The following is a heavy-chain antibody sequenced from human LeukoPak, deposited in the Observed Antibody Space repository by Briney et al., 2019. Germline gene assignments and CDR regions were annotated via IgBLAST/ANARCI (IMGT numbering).Heavy chain of an antibody. J-gene: IGHJ4*02. CDR3: ARAHNSDFWSPSDY. D-gene: IGHD3-3*01. CDR1: GFTFSSYG. CDR2: ISSNGGST. Sequence: GFLRLSCAASGFTFSSYGMHWVRQAPGKGLEYVSGISSNGGSTYYANSVKGRFIISRDNSKNTLSLQMGSLRAEDMAVYYCARAHNSDFWSPSDYWGQGTLVTVSS. V-gene: IGHV3-64*01.